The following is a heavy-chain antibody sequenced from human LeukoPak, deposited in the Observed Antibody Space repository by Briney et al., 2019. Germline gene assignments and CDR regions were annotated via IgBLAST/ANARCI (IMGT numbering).Heavy chain of an antibody. CDR3: ARWRWQQFEFDR. J-gene: IGHJ4*02. Sequence: PGGSLSLSCAASGFTISSNTMAWVRQAPRTGLGWVGNIRQDGSVLEYLESVRGRFTIPRDNAKNSLDLHRNSRRVEDAAVYYCARWRWQQFEFDRWGKGSLVTVSS. V-gene: IGHV3-7*01. CDR2: IRQDGSVL. CDR1: GFTISSNT. D-gene: IGHD5-24*01.